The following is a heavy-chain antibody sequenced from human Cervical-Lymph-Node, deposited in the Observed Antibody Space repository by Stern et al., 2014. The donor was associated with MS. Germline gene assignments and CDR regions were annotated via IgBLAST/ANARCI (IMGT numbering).Heavy chain of an antibody. V-gene: IGHV3-30*03. CDR3: ARDVTLNI. CDR2: ISHDENNR. J-gene: IGHJ4*02. CDR1: GFTFRGYG. D-gene: IGHD2-21*02. Sequence: VHLVESGGGVVQPGRSLRLSCAASGFTFRGYGMHWVRQAPGKGLEWVAAISHDENNRYYGDAVRGRFIISRDNSKNTLYLQMNSLRAEDTAVYYCARDVTLNIWGQGTLVTVSS.